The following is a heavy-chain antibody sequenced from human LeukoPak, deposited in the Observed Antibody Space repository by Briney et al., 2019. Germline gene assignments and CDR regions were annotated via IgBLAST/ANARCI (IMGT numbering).Heavy chain of an antibody. J-gene: IGHJ4*02. D-gene: IGHD4-17*01. V-gene: IGHV3-7*01. CDR1: GFTFSSYW. CDR3: ARDSPTYGDYGRAGY. Sequence: GGSLRLFCAASGFTFSSYWMSWVRQAPGKGLEWVAHIKQDGSEKYYVDSVKGRFTISRDNAKNSLYLQMNSLRAEDTAVYYCARDSPTYGDYGRAGYWGQGTLVTVSS. CDR2: IKQDGSEK.